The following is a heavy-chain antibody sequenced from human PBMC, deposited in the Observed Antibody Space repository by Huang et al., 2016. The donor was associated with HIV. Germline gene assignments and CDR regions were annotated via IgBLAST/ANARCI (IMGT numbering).Heavy chain of an antibody. J-gene: IGHJ5*02. CDR2: INHGGNT. Sequence: QVQLQQWGAGLLKPSETLSLSCVVYDGSFNSYYWSWVRQSPGKGLERIGEINHGGNTNYHPSFKSRVIMSVDTSKNQFSLNLTSVTAADTAVYYCARMFWSGYSRFKNWFDPWGQGTLVTVSS. CDR1: DGSFNSYY. D-gene: IGHD3-3*01. V-gene: IGHV4-34*01. CDR3: ARMFWSGYSRFKNWFDP.